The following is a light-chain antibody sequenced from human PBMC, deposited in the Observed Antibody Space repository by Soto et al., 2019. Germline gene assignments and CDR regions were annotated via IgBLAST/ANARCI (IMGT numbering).Light chain of an antibody. CDR2: GAS. Sequence: EIVMTQSPGTLSVSPGERATLSCMASQSVSSNVAWYQQKPGQAPRLLIYGASTRATGIPARFSGSGSGTEFTLTISSLQSEDFAVYYCQQYNYWPPLTFGGGTKVEI. CDR1: QSVSSN. J-gene: IGKJ4*01. V-gene: IGKV3-15*01. CDR3: QQYNYWPPLT.